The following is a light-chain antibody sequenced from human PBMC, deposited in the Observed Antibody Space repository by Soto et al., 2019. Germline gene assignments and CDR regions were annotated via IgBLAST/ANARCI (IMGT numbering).Light chain of an antibody. V-gene: IGKV3-20*01. CDR2: GAS. CDR3: QQYGSSPYT. J-gene: IGKJ2*01. CDR1: QSVSSNY. Sequence: EIVLTQSPGTLSLSPGERATLSCRASQSVSSNYLAWYQQKPGQAPRLLIYGASSRATGIPDRFSGSGSGADFTLTISRLEPEDLAVYYGQQYGSSPYTFGQGTKLEIK.